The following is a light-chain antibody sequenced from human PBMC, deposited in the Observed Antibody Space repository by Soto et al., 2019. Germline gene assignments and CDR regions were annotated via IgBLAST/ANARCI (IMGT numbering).Light chain of an antibody. J-gene: IGKJ4*01. V-gene: IGKV1-5*01. CDR3: QHYHSQSIT. Sequence: DILLIQSPGTLSASVGDRITITCRASENIFKFLAWYQQRSGSAPNLLIYAASDLEKGVPSRFSGSGSGTEFTLTIDNLQPNDSATYFCQHYHSQSITFGGGTQVDVK. CDR2: AAS. CDR1: ENIFKF.